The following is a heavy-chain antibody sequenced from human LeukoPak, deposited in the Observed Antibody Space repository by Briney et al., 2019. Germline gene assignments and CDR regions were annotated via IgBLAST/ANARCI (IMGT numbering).Heavy chain of an antibody. CDR1: GFTFSDYY. V-gene: IGHV3-11*04. J-gene: IGHJ6*03. D-gene: IGHD3-10*01. CDR3: AREMGRGAVHYYYYMDV. CDR2: ISSSGSTI. Sequence: TGGSLRFSCAASGFTFSDYYMSWIRQAPGKGREWVSYISSSGSTIYYADSVKGRFTISRDNAKNSLYLQMNSLRAEDTAVYYCAREMGRGAVHYYYYMDVWGKGTTVTVSS.